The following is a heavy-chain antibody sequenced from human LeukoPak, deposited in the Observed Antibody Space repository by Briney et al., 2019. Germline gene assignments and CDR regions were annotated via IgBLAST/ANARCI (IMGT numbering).Heavy chain of an antibody. Sequence: SVKVSCKASGGTFSSYTISWVRQAPGQGLEWMGRIIPILGIANYAQKFQGRVTITADKSTSTAYMELSSLSSEDTAVYYCARDGPHPLRFLEWLHTGGAFDIWGQGTMVTVSS. D-gene: IGHD3-3*01. V-gene: IGHV1-69*04. J-gene: IGHJ3*02. CDR2: IIPILGIA. CDR1: GGTFSSYT. CDR3: ARDGPHPLRFLEWLHTGGAFDI.